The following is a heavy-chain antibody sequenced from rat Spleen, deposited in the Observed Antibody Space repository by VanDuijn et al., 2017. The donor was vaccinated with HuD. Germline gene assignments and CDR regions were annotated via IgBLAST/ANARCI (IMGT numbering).Heavy chain of an antibody. CDR2: INSAGST. CDR1: GFSIASAFG. J-gene: IGHJ4*01. CDR3: AREGSDYYSGYYYVMDA. V-gene: IGHV3-3*01. D-gene: IGHD1-1*01. Sequence: DVQLQESGPGLVKPSQSLSLTCSVTGFSIASAFGWNWIRKFPGNKLEWMGYINSAGSTNYNPSLKSRTSITRDTSKNQFFLQVNSVTTEDTATYYCAREGSDYYSGYYYVMDAWGQGASVTVSS.